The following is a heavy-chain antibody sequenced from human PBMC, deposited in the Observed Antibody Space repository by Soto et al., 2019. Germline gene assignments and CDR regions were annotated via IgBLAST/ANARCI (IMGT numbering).Heavy chain of an antibody. J-gene: IGHJ2*01. CDR2: IYPSGRA. CDR1: GGSITNHY. V-gene: IGHV4-4*07. CDR3: ARDYDVNTAVDYWYFDL. Sequence: QVQLQESGPRLVTPSETLTLTCSLSGGSITNHYWGWIRQPPGKGLEFIGRIYPSGRAHYNPSLQSRGTMSVDTSKNQFSLKVNSGTAADTAIYYCARDYDVNTAVDYWYFDLWGRGTLVTVSS. D-gene: IGHD5-18*01.